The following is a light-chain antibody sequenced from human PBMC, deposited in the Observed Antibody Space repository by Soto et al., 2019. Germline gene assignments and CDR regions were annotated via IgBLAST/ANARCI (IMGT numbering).Light chain of an antibody. CDR3: LQSDTFPYT. CDR2: TAS. Sequence: DIQMTQSPSSVSASVGERVIISCRASQDIDRWLAWFQHKPGKAPKLLISTASSLQSGVPSRFSGSGSRTDFTLTIASLQFEDFATYYCLQSDTFPYTFGLGTKLEIK. V-gene: IGKV1D-12*01. J-gene: IGKJ2*01. CDR1: QDIDRW.